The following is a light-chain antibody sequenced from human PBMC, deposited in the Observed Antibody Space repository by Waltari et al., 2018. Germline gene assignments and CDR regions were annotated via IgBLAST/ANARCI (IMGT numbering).Light chain of an antibody. CDR2: GAS. V-gene: IGKV3-20*01. J-gene: IGKJ2*01. CDR3: QQYGSSVLYT. CDR1: QSLTKRY. Sequence: VLTQSPGTLSLSPGERATLSCRASQSLTKRYLAWYQQKPGQAPRLLIYGASSRAAGIQDRFSGSGSGTDFTVTISRLEPEDFAVYYCQQYGSSVLYTFGQGTKLEIK.